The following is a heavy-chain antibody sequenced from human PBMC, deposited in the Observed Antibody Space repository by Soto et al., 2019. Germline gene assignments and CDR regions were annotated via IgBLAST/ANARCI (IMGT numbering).Heavy chain of an antibody. CDR2: ISGSGGAT. Sequence: PVGSLRLSCEASGFTFSSYAMNWVRQAPGKGLEWISVISGSGGATYFADSVKGRLVISRDNSKNTLYLQMNSLRAEDTAIYYCAKDTLRVVHPLVLDYWGQGSFVTVAX. CDR1: GFTFSSYA. CDR3: AKDTLRVVHPLVLDY. V-gene: IGHV3-23*01. J-gene: IGHJ4*02. D-gene: IGHD3-3*01.